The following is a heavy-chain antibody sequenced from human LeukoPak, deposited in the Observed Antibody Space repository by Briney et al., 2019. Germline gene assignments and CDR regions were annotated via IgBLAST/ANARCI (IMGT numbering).Heavy chain of an antibody. V-gene: IGHV3-30*02. CDR2: IRYDGSNK. CDR3: AKDRWVLWFGELTTA. CDR1: GFTFSSYG. J-gene: IGHJ4*02. Sequence: PGGSLRLSCAASGFTFSSYGMSRVRQAPGKGLEWVAFIRYDGSNKYYADSVKGRFTISRDNSKNTLYLQMNSLRAEDTAAYYCAKDRWVLWFGELTTAWGQGTLVTVSS. D-gene: IGHD3-10*01.